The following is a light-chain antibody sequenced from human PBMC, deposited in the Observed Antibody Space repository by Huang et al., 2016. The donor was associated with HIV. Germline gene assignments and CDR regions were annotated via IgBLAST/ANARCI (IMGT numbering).Light chain of an antibody. CDR2: AAS. Sequence: DIQMTQSPSSLSASVGDRVTITCRASKGISNYLAWYQQKPGKAPKLLLYAASRLNSGVPSRFSGSGSGTDYTLTISSLQPEDFATYYCQQYYSTPPITFGQGTRLEIK. CDR3: QQYYSTPPIT. CDR1: KGISNY. V-gene: IGKV1-NL1*01. J-gene: IGKJ5*01.